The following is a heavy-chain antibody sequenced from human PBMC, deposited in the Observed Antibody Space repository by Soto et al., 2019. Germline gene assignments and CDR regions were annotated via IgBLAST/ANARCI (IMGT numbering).Heavy chain of an antibody. D-gene: IGHD1-7*01. Sequence: EVQLLESGGGLVQPGGSLRLSCAASGFTFSKFAMSWVRQAPGKGLEWVSIIRDTGGSTYYADPVQGRFTISRANAQNTLYLQMNSLRAEDTAVYYCAKGGWNFAFDYWGQGTLVTVSS. J-gene: IGHJ4*02. CDR1: GFTFSKFA. V-gene: IGHV3-23*01. CDR3: AKGGWNFAFDY. CDR2: IRDTGGST.